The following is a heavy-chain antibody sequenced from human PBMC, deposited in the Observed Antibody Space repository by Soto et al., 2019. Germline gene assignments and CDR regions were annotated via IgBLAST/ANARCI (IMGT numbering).Heavy chain of an antibody. V-gene: IGHV1-69*13. CDR3: ARDAHGYPLPQVAFDI. D-gene: IGHD6-25*01. CDR2: IIPIFGTP. CDR1: GGTFSSYA. J-gene: IGHJ3*02. Sequence: GALLKVSCKASGGTFSSYAISWVRKAPGQGPEWMGGIIPIFGTPKYAQKFQGRVAITADESTSTAYMELNSLRSEDTAVYYCARDAHGYPLPQVAFDIWGQGTMVTVSS.